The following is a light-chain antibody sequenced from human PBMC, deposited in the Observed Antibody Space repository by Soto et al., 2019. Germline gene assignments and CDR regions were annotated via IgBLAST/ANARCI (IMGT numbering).Light chain of an antibody. J-gene: IGKJ1*01. CDR2: LGP. V-gene: IGKV2-28*01. CDR3: MSALLAFMT. CDR1: QSLLFSNGYKY. Sequence: EIVMTKSPLSLPVTPGEPASISWRSSQSLLFSNGYKYVDWYVEERGQCPQLLIYLGPHRASGVPDRFRASGSGTDFTLEISSVEAEDVGFYYCMSALLAFMTFSQGTEMDI.